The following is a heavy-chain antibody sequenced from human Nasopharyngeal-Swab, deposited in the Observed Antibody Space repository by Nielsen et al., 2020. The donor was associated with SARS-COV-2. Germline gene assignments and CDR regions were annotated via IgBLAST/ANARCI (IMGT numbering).Heavy chain of an antibody. Sequence: GESRKIYKAASGFHFNIYWMSWVRQAPGKGLEWVANIKQDGSEKYYVNSVKGRFTISRDNAKNSLYLQMNSLRAEDTAVYYCARDPIPAGGSDGFDIWGQGTMVTVSS. CDR3: ARDPIPAGGSDGFDI. J-gene: IGHJ3*02. D-gene: IGHD1-26*01. V-gene: IGHV3-7*01. CDR1: GFHFNIYW. CDR2: IKQDGSEK.